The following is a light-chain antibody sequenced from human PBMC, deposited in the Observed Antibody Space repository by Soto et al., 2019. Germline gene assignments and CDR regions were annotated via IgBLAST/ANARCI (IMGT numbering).Light chain of an antibody. CDR1: QSVSNNY. V-gene: IGKV3-20*01. CDR2: GES. Sequence: PGERATLSCRASQSVSNNYLAWYQQKPGQAPRLLIYGESNRATGIPDRFSGSGSGTDFTLTISRLEPEDFAVYYCQQYGSSGTFGQGTKVDI. J-gene: IGKJ1*01. CDR3: QQYGSSGT.